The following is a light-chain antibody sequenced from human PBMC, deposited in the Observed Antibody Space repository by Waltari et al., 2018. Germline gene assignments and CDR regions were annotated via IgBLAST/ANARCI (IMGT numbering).Light chain of an antibody. Sequence: EIVMTQSPDSLAVSLGERATINCKSSQSLLWSFNNNNYLAWYQQKPGQHPKLLIHWASTRESGVPDRFSGSGSGADFTLTISSLQAEDVAVYYCQQYYSTPPTFGQGTKLEIK. CDR2: WAS. V-gene: IGKV4-1*01. J-gene: IGKJ2*01. CDR1: QSLLWSFNNNNY. CDR3: QQYYSTPPT.